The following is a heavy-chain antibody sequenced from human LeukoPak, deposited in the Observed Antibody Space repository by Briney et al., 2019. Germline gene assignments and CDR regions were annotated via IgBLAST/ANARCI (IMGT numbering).Heavy chain of an antibody. Sequence: GGSLRLSCAASGFTVSSNYMSWVRQAPGKGLEWVSVTYSGGSTYYADSVKGRFTISRDNSKNTLYLQMNSLRAEDTAVYYCARALSGRGSLYSYYYYMDVWGKGTTVTIFS. CDR3: ARALSGRGSLYSYYYYMDV. V-gene: IGHV3-53*01. J-gene: IGHJ6*03. CDR2: TYSGGST. D-gene: IGHD3-16*02. CDR1: GFTVSSNY.